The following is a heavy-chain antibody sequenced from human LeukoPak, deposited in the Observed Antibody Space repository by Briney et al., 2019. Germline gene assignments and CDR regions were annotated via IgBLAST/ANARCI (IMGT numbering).Heavy chain of an antibody. CDR1: GGSFSGYY. Sequence: SETLSLTCAVHGGSFSGYYWSWIRQPPGKGLEWIGEINHSGSTNYNPSLKSRVTISVDTSKNQFSLKLSSVTAADTAVYYCARGGRRITMVRGVKILDYWGQGTLVTVSS. V-gene: IGHV4-34*01. D-gene: IGHD3-10*01. CDR2: INHSGST. CDR3: ARGGRRITMVRGVKILDY. J-gene: IGHJ4*02.